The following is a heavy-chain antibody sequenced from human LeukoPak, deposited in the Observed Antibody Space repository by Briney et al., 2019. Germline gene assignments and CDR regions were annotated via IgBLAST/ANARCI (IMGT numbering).Heavy chain of an antibody. V-gene: IGHV3-23*01. CDR2: INGSGGST. Sequence: GGSLRLSCAASGFTFSSYAMSWVRQAPGKGLEWVSAINGSGGSTYYADSVKGRFTISRDNSKNTLYLQMNSLRAEDTAVYYCAKDPPTTVTTKRAFDIWGQGTMVTVSS. CDR3: AKDPPTTVTTKRAFDI. J-gene: IGHJ3*02. CDR1: GFTFSSYA. D-gene: IGHD4-17*01.